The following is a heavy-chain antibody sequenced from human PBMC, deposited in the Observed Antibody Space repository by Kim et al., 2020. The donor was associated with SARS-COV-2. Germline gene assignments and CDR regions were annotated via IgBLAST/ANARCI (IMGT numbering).Heavy chain of an antibody. CDR2: IYSGGST. CDR3: ARDRASESSSWPYYYYGMDV. V-gene: IGHV3-53*01. D-gene: IGHD6-13*01. J-gene: IGHJ6*02. Sequence: AGSLRLSCAASGFTVSSNYMSWVRQAPGKGLEWVSVIYSGGSTYYADSVKGRFTISRDNSKNTLYLQMNSLRAEDTAVYYCARDRASESSSWPYYYYGMDVWPRDHGHRLL. CDR1: GFTVSSNY.